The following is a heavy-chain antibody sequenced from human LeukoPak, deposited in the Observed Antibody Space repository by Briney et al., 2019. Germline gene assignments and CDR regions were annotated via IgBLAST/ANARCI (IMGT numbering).Heavy chain of an antibody. Sequence: SETLSLTCTLSGGSISQYYWSWIRQPPGKGPEWLGYVYRSGNANYNPSLKSRVTISVDTSKNQFSLKLSSVTAADTAVYYCARVTYSSSSYFDYWGQGTLVTVSS. CDR1: GGSISQYY. CDR3: ARVTYSSSSYFDY. V-gene: IGHV4-59*01. CDR2: VYRSGNA. J-gene: IGHJ4*02. D-gene: IGHD6-6*01.